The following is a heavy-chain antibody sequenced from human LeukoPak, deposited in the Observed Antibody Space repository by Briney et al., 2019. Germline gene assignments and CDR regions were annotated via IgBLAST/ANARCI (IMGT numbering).Heavy chain of an antibody. CDR1: DGSISRGDYY. V-gene: IGHV4-30-4*08. CDR2: IYYSGRT. CDR3: ARTIQLWTYFDY. J-gene: IGHJ4*02. Sequence: SQTLSLTCSVSDGSISRGDYYWSWIRQPPGKGLEWLGYIYYSGRTYYNPSLKSRVTISVDTSKNQFSLMLSSVTAADTAVYFCARTIQLWTYFDYWGQGSLVTVSS. D-gene: IGHD5-18*01.